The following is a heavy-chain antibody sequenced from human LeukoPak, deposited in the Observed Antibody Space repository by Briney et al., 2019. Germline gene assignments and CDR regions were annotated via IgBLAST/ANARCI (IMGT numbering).Heavy chain of an antibody. V-gene: IGHV3-30*02. D-gene: IGHD3-10*01. CDR1: GFTFSSYG. CDR2: IRYDGSNK. J-gene: IGHJ4*02. CDR3: ARDLKGARVYYFDC. Sequence: QPGGSLRLSCAASGFTFSSYGMHWVRQAPGKGLEWVAFIRYDGSNKYYADSVKGRFTISRDNSKNTLYLQMNSLRAEDTAVYYCARDLKGARVYYFDCWGQGTLVTVSS.